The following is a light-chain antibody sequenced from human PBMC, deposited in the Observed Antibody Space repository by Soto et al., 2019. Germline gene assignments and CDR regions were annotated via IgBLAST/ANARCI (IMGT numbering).Light chain of an antibody. V-gene: IGKV1-5*01. CDR2: DAS. Sequence: DTQMTQSPSTLSASVGDRVTITCRASQSISSWLAWYQQKPGKAPKLLIYDASSLESGVPSRFSGSGSGTEFTLTISSLQPDDFATYYCQQYNSYSPNTFGQGTKLEIK. CDR1: QSISSW. J-gene: IGKJ2*01. CDR3: QQYNSYSPNT.